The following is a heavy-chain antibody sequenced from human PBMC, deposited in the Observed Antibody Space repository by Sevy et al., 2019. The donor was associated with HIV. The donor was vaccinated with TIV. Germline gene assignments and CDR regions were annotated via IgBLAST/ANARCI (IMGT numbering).Heavy chain of an antibody. CDR2: IYYSGST. D-gene: IGHD6-19*01. Sequence: SETLSLTCTVSGGSISSYYWSWIRQPPGKGLEWIGYIYYSGSTNYNRSLKSRVTISVDTSKNQFSLKLSSVTAADTAVYYCARRSSGWYEDHYYYYMDVWGKGTTVTVSS. CDR1: GGSISSYY. V-gene: IGHV4-59*08. J-gene: IGHJ6*03. CDR3: ARRSSGWYEDHYYYYMDV.